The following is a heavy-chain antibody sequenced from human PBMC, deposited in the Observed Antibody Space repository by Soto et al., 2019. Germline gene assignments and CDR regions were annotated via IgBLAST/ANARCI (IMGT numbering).Heavy chain of an antibody. J-gene: IGHJ6*02. CDR1: GFTFGDYA. CDR3: TRYYEILTGYGMDV. Sequence: GGSLRLSCTASGFTFGDYAMSWVRQAPGKGLEWVGFIRSKAYGGTTEYAASVKGRFTISRDDSKSIAYLQMNSLKTEDTAVYYCTRYYEILTGYGMDVWGQGTTVTVSS. V-gene: IGHV3-49*04. D-gene: IGHD3-9*01. CDR2: IRSKAYGGTT.